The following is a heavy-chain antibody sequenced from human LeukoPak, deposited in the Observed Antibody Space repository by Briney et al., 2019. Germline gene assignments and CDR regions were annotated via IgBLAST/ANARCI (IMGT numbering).Heavy chain of an antibody. D-gene: IGHD3-22*01. Sequence: SETLSLTCTVSGGSISSYYWSWIRQPPGKGLEWIGNVYYSGSTNYNPSLKSRVTISVDKSKNQFSLKLSSVTAADTAVYFCARAASGYYLFDYWGQGTLVTVSS. J-gene: IGHJ4*02. CDR1: GGSISSYY. CDR2: VYYSGST. V-gene: IGHV4-59*01. CDR3: ARAASGYYLFDY.